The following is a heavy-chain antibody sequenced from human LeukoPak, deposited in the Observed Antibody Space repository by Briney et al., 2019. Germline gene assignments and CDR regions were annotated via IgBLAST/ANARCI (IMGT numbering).Heavy chain of an antibody. Sequence: GGSLRLSCAASGFTFSSYSMNWVRQAPGKGLEWVSSIRSSSSYIYYADSVKGRFTISRDNAKNSLYLQMNSLRAEDTAVYYCARDRRVAPGSYFDYGMDVWGQGTTVTVSS. D-gene: IGHD3-10*01. CDR3: ARDRRVAPGSYFDYGMDV. J-gene: IGHJ6*02. V-gene: IGHV3-21*01. CDR1: GFTFSSYS. CDR2: IRSSSSYI.